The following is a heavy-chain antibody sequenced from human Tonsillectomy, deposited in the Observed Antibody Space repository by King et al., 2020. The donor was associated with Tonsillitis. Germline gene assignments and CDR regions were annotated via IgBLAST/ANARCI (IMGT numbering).Heavy chain of an antibody. V-gene: IGHV3-23*04. D-gene: IGHD6-19*01. CDR3: AKPVAGIISGDY. Sequence: VQLVESGGGLVQPGGSLRLSCAASGFTFSSYAMSWVRQAPGKGLEWVSAISGSGGSTYYADSLKGRFSISRDNSKNTLYLQMNSLRAEDTAVYYCAKPVAGIISGDYWGQGTLVTVSS. CDR2: ISGSGGST. CDR1: GFTFSSYA. J-gene: IGHJ4*02.